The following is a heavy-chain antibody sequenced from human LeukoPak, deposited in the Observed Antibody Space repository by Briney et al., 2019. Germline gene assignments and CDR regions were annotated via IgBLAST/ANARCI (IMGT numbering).Heavy chain of an antibody. J-gene: IGHJ4*02. V-gene: IGHV3-15*07. CDR2: IKSKTDGGTT. Sequence: PGGSLRLSCAASGFTFSNAWMNWVRQAPGKGLEWVGRIKSKTDGGTTDHAVSVKGRFTISRDDSKNTLYLQMNNLKTEDTAVYYCTTAHCSSTSCQFWGQGTLVTVSS. CDR3: TTAHCSSTSCQF. D-gene: IGHD2-2*01. CDR1: GFTFSNAW.